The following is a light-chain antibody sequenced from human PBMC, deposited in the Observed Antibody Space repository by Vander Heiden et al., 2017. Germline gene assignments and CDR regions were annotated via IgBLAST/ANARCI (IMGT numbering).Light chain of an antibody. V-gene: IGKV1-39*01. CDR1: QIISTY. J-gene: IGKJ4*01. Sequence: DIQVTQSPSSLSSSVGEIVTITCRASQIISTYLNWYHQKPGNAPKLLIYGAYILQSGVPTRFSGSGSGTDFILTISRLQPEDFATYYCQQSYNTLTFGGGTKVEIK. CDR2: GAY. CDR3: QQSYNTLT.